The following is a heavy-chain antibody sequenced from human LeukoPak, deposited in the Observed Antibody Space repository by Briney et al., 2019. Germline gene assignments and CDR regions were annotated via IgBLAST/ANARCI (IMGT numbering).Heavy chain of an antibody. V-gene: IGHV3-7*03. CDR2: IKQDGSDK. CDR1: GITFSNYW. J-gene: IGHJ4*02. D-gene: IGHD2-21*02. Sequence: GGSLRLSCAASGITFSNYWMKWVRQAPGKGLEWLATIKQDGSDKFYVDSVRGRFTISRDNAGNSLYLQMNSLRAEDTAVYYCATYHNTLTAKRSYYWGQGTLVTVSS. CDR3: ATYHNTLTAKRSYY.